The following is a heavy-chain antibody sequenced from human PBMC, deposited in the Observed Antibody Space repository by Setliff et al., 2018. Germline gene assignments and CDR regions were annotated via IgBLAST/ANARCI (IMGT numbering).Heavy chain of an antibody. Sequence: PGGSLRLSCAASEFIFTNYWMSWVRQAPGKGLEWVALIWNDGSSKFYGDSVKGRFTISRDNSKNTLYLQMDSLRAEDTAVYYCARNWVTAQHYYYGMDVWGQGTTVTVSS. CDR2: IWNDGSSK. V-gene: IGHV3-33*08. D-gene: IGHD2-21*02. J-gene: IGHJ6*02. CDR3: ARNWVTAQHYYYGMDV. CDR1: EFIFTNYW.